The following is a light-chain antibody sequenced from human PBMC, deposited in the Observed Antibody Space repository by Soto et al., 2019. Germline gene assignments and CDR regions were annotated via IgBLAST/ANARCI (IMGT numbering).Light chain of an antibody. J-gene: IGLJ1*01. Sequence: QSLLTQPPSWSGAPGQRVTISCPGSISNIGGNSVSWYQQLPGTAPKLLIYDDNKRPSGIPDRFSGSKSGTSATLGITGFQTGDEADYYCGSWDSSLSAYVFGTGT. CDR1: ISNIGGNS. CDR3: GSWDSSLSAYV. V-gene: IGLV1-51*01. CDR2: DDN.